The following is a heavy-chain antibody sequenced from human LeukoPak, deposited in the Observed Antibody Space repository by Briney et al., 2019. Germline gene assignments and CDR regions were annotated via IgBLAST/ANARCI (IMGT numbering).Heavy chain of an antibody. V-gene: IGHV3-30*02. CDR3: AKDLSPAAA. D-gene: IGHD6-25*01. Sequence: GGPLRLSCGASGFTFSTYGMHWVRQAPGKGLEWVSMIRYDGSNKYYADSVKGRFTISRDNSKNTMYLQMDSLRAEGTAVYYCAKDLSPAAAWGQGTLVTVSS. J-gene: IGHJ5*02. CDR2: IRYDGSNK. CDR1: GFTFSTYG.